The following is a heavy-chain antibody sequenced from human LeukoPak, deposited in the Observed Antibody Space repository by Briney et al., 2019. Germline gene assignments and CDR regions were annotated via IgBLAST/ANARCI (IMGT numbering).Heavy chain of an antibody. V-gene: IGHV3-21*01. CDR1: GFTFSSYA. J-gene: IGHJ4*02. CDR3: ARDPRAYYYDSSGFNLNY. CDR2: ISSSGSYI. D-gene: IGHD3-22*01. Sequence: GGSLRLSCAASGFTFSSYAMSWVRQAPGKGLEWVSSISSSGSYIYYADSVKGRFTISRDNAKNSLYLQMNSLRAEDTAVYYCARDPRAYYYDSSGFNLNYWGQGTLVTVSS.